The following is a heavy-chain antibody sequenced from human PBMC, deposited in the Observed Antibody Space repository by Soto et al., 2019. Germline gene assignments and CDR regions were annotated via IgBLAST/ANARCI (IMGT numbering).Heavy chain of an antibody. V-gene: IGHV4-34*01. Sequence: SETLSLTCAVYGGSFSGYYWSWIRQPPGKGLEWIGEINHSGSTNYNPSLKSRVTISVDTSKNQFSLKLSSVTAADTAVYYCARAPRKGYYDSSGYYRYYYYYGMDVWGQGTMVTVSS. CDR3: ARAPRKGYYDSSGYYRYYYYYGMDV. J-gene: IGHJ6*02. CDR2: INHSGST. D-gene: IGHD3-22*01. CDR1: GGSFSGYY.